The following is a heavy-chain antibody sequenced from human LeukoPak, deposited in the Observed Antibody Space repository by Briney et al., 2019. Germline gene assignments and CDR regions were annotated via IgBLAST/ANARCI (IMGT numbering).Heavy chain of an antibody. CDR1: GGSITSGDYY. D-gene: IGHD2-15*01. J-gene: IGHJ4*02. V-gene: IGHV4-30-4*01. CDR3: ATTLGYCSGGSCYSSTFGLDY. CDR2: MYYSGST. Sequence: SETLSLTCTVSGGSITSGDYYWSWIRQPPGKGLEWIAYMYYSGSTYYNPSLKSRVTMSADTSKNQFSLKLSSVTAADTAVYYCATTLGYCSGGSCYSSTFGLDYWGQGTLVTVSS.